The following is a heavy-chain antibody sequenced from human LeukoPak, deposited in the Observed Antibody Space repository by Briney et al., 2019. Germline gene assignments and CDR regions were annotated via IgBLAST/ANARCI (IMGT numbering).Heavy chain of an antibody. CDR3: ARAGCRTPSAYYDFWSGYPAGMDV. Sequence: ASVKVSCKASGCTFTSYDINWVRQATGQGLEWMGWMNPSSGNTGYAQKFQGRVTMTRNTSISTAYMELSSLRSEDTAVYYCARAGCRTPSAYYDFWSGYPAGMDVWGQGTTVTVSS. D-gene: IGHD3-3*01. CDR2: MNPSSGNT. V-gene: IGHV1-8*01. J-gene: IGHJ6*02. CDR1: GCTFTSYD.